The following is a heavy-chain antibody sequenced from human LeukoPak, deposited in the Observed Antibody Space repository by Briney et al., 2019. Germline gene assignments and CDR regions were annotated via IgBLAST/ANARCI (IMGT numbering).Heavy chain of an antibody. J-gene: IGHJ4*02. CDR2: IYYSGST. Sequence: PSETLSLTCTVSGDSISSSSYYWGWIRQPPGKGLEWIASIYYSGSTYYNPSLKSRVTISVDTSNNQFSLNLSSVTAAETAVYYCARDHYDSSGYYYFDYWGQGTLVTVS. CDR1: GDSISSSSYY. CDR3: ARDHYDSSGYYYFDY. V-gene: IGHV4-39*02. D-gene: IGHD3-22*01.